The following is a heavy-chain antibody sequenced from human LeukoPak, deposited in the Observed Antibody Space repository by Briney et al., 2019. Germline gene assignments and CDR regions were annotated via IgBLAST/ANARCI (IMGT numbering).Heavy chain of an antibody. CDR3: AKTRPLDSSSWSHGDY. CDR2: ISGSGDST. J-gene: IGHJ4*02. Sequence: GGSLRLSCAASGFTFSSYAMSWVRQAPGKGLEWVSAISGSGDSTYYGDSVKGRFTISKDNSKNTLYLQMNSLRAEDTAVYYCAKTRPLDSSSWSHGDYWGQGTLVTVSS. V-gene: IGHV3-23*01. CDR1: GFTFSSYA. D-gene: IGHD6-13*01.